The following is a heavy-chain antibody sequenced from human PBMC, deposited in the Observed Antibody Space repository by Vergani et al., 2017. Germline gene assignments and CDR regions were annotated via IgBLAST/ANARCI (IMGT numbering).Heavy chain of an antibody. V-gene: IGHV3-30*18. Sequence: QVQLVESGGGVVQPGRSLRLSCAASGFTFSSYGMHWVRQAPGKGLEWVAVISYDGSNKYSADSVKGRFTISRDNSKNTLYLQMNSLRAEDTAVYYCAKPRERGFKAMTAPFDYWGQGTLVTVSS. J-gene: IGHJ4*02. D-gene: IGHD2-2*01. CDR1: GFTFSSYG. CDR2: ISYDGSNK. CDR3: AKPRERGFKAMTAPFDY.